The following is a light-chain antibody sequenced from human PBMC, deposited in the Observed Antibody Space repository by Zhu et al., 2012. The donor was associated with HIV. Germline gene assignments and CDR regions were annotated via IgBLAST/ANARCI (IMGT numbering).Light chain of an antibody. V-gene: IGKV3-20*01. CDR1: QSISHSY. CDR2: DAS. J-gene: IGKJ2*01. CDR3: QQYGSSPYT. Sequence: EIVLTQSPVTLSLSPGERATLSCRASQSISHSYLAWYQQKAGQAPRVLIYDASKRAAGIPDRISGSGSVTDFTLTISRVEPEDFAVYFCQQYGSSPYTFGQGTKLEIK.